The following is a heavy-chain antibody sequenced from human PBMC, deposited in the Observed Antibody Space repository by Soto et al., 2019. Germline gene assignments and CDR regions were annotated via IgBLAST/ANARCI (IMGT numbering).Heavy chain of an antibody. Sequence: QVQLVQSGAEVKKPGASVKVSCKASGYTFTSYGISWVRQAPGQGLEWMGWISAYNGNTNYAQKLQGRVTMTTDTSTSTAHMELRSLRSDDTAVYYCARGAVLMVYATSDYYYMDVWGKGTTVTVSS. J-gene: IGHJ6*03. CDR1: GYTFTSYG. CDR3: ARGAVLMVYATSDYYYMDV. CDR2: ISAYNGNT. V-gene: IGHV1-18*01. D-gene: IGHD2-8*01.